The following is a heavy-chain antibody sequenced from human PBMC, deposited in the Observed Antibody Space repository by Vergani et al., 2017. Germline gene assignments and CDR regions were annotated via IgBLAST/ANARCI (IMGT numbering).Heavy chain of an antibody. CDR3: VRHAEGGNPLEPVS. Sequence: EVQLVQSGPEVKKPGDSLKISCKGSGYSFTSYWIAWVRQMPGKGLEWRGIMYPDNSDATYGPSFQGQVTFSVDKSVNTAFLQWSSLKAADTAMYFCVRHAEGGNPLEPVSWCQGTLVTVSS. J-gene: IGHJ5*02. CDR1: GYSFTSYW. V-gene: IGHV5-51*01. CDR2: MYPDNSDA. D-gene: IGHD4-23*01.